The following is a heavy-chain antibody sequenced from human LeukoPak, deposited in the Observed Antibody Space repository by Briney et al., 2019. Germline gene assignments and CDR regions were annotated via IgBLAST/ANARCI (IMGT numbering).Heavy chain of an antibody. CDR2: IKQDGSEK. V-gene: IGHV3-7*01. D-gene: IGHD2-2*01. Sequence: PGGSLRLSCAASGFTFSSYWMSWVRQAPGKGLGWVVNIKQDGSEKYYVDSVKGRLTISRDNAKNSLYLQMNSLRAEDTAVYYCARDCSSTSCYLDYWGQGTLVTVSS. CDR3: ARDCSSTSCYLDY. J-gene: IGHJ4*02. CDR1: GFTFSSYW.